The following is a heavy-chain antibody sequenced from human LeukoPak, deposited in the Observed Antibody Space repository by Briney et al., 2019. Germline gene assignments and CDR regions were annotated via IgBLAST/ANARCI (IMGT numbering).Heavy chain of an antibody. D-gene: IGHD7-27*01. CDR2: ISSDGSST. V-gene: IGHV3-74*01. CDR1: GFTFSSDL. Sequence: GGSLRPSCAASGFTFSSDLMHWVRQAPGKGLVWVSRISSDGSSTNYADSVKGRFTISRDNAKSTLYLQMNSLRAEDTAVYYCANGDLSYWGQGTLVTVSS. J-gene: IGHJ4*02. CDR3: ANGDLSY.